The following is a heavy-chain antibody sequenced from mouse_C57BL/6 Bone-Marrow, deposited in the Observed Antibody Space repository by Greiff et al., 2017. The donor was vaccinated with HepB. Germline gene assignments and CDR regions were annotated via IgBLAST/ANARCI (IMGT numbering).Heavy chain of an antibody. CDR2: IDPEDGDT. CDR1: GFNIKDYY. J-gene: IGHJ2*01. CDR3: TTRIRYYGSSYAY. V-gene: IGHV14-1*01. D-gene: IGHD1-1*01. Sequence: VHVKQSGAELVRPGASVKLSCTASGFNIKDYYMHWVKQRPEQGLEWIGRIDPEDGDTEYAPKFQGKATMTADTSSNTAYLQLSSLTSEDTAVYYWTTRIRYYGSSYAYWGQGTTLTVSS.